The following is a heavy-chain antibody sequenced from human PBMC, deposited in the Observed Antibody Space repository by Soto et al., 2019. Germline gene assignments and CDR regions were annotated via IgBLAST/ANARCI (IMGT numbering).Heavy chain of an antibody. CDR1: GGSISSNNW. D-gene: IGHD3-10*01. V-gene: IGHV4-4*02. Sequence: QVQLQESGPGLVKPSRTLSLICAVSGGSISSNNWWSWIRQPPGKGLEWIGEISHSGSSKYNPSLKSRFPICVADSTTQLSLKLISVTAADPAGYYWARGKDASGTYYADLKYYGMDVWGQGTKVPVSS. J-gene: IGHJ6*02. CDR2: ISHSGSS. CDR3: ARGKDASGTYYADLKYYGMDV.